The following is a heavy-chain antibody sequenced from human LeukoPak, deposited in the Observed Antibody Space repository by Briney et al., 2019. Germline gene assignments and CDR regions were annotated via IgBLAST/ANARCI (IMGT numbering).Heavy chain of an antibody. CDR2: FDPEDGET. V-gene: IGHV1-24*01. CDR3: ATRHPHYGDYVEDY. D-gene: IGHD4-17*01. Sequence: GASVKVSXKVSGYTLSELSMQWVRQAPGKGLEWMGGFDPEDGETIYAQKFQDRVTMTEDTSTDTAYMELSSLRSEDTAVYYCATRHPHYGDYVEDYWGQGTVVTVSS. J-gene: IGHJ4*02. CDR1: GYTLSELS.